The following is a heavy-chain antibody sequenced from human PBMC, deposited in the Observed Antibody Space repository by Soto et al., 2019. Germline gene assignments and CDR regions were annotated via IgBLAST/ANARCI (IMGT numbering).Heavy chain of an antibody. CDR3: TRGYSGYDWGDY. J-gene: IGHJ4*02. Sequence: QVQLVQSGAEVKKPGASVKVSCKASGYTFTSYGISWVRQAPGQGLEWMGWISAYNGNTNYAQKLQGRVTMTTDTSTSTAYMDLTSLTSEDTAVYYCTRGYSGYDWGDYWGQGTLVTVSS. CDR2: ISAYNGNT. V-gene: IGHV1-18*04. CDR1: GYTFTSYG. D-gene: IGHD5-12*01.